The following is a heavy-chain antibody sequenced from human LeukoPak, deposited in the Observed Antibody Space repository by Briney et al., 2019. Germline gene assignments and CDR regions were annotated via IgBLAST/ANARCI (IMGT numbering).Heavy chain of an antibody. V-gene: IGHV3-30*18. CDR2: ISYDGSNK. CDR3: AKDQGWHSSGWLDY. D-gene: IGHD6-19*01. J-gene: IGHJ4*02. Sequence: PGGSLRLSCAASGFTFSSYGMHWVRQAPGKGLEWVAVISYDGSNKYYADSVKGRFTISRDNSKNTLYLQMNSLRAEDTAVYYCAKDQGWHSSGWLDYWGQGTLVTVSS. CDR1: GFTFSSYG.